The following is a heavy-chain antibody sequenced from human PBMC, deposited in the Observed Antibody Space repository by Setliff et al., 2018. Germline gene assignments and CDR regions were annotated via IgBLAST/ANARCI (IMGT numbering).Heavy chain of an antibody. CDR3: ARRGERFFNWFDP. CDR2: IYPGNADT. Sequence: PGESLKISCKGSGYSFTDYWIAWVRQTPGIGLEWMGTIYPGNADTRYSPSFQGQVTISTDTSINTAFLQWNNLKASDTAVYYCARRGERFFNWFDPWGQGTLVTVSS. V-gene: IGHV5-51*01. J-gene: IGHJ5*02. D-gene: IGHD2-21*01. CDR1: GYSFTDYW.